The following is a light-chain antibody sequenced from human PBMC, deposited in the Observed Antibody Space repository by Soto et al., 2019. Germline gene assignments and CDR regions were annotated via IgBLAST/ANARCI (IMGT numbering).Light chain of an antibody. CDR2: EVN. CDR3: GSYTSADTPFV. J-gene: IGLJ1*01. Sequence: QSVLARHSAVSGSPGQWITLSRTRTSTDFGGYNYVSWYQHHPGKGPKLIIYEVNNRPSGVSDRFSGSKSGNKASLTISILEAEGESDYYCGSYTSADTPFVFGHGTKVTV. V-gene: IGLV2-14*01. CDR1: STDFGGYNY.